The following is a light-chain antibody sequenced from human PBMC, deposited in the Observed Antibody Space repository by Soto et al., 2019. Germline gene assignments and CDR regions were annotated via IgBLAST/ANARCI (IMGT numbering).Light chain of an antibody. CDR1: QNIIFY. J-gene: IGKJ1*01. V-gene: IGKV1-5*03. Sequence: DIQMTQSPSSLSASVGDRVTITCRASQNIIFYLNWYQQKPGEAPKLLIYKASTLKSGVPSRFSGSGSGTEVTLTISSLQPDDFASFDCQQYNNYWGTFGQGTKVDIK. CDR2: KAS. CDR3: QQYNNYWGT.